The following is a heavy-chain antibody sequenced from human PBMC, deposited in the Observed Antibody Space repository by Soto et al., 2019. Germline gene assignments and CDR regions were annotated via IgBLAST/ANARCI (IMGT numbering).Heavy chain of an antibody. CDR2: LYRDGTT. CDR1: GFTISDNY. J-gene: IGHJ4*02. Sequence: EVQLVESGGTLIQPGGSLRLSCAASGFTISDNYMSWARQAPGKGLEWVSSLYRDGTTTYADSVKGRFTVSRDDSKNTMYFQMNSLRAEDTAIYSCARGRQQLAYLDFWGQGTLVRVSS. D-gene: IGHD3-10*01. V-gene: IGHV3-53*01. CDR3: ARGRQQLAYLDF.